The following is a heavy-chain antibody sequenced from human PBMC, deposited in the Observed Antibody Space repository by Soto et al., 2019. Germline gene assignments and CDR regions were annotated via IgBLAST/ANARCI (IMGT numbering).Heavy chain of an antibody. J-gene: IGHJ3*02. V-gene: IGHV3-9*01. CDR2: TSCNSGSI. CDR1: GFTLDYYA. CDR3: AKLTIPEYSSSNPRAFDI. Sequence: DGSLRLSCPASGFTLDYYAMHWVRQATGKGLGWVSGTSCNSGSIGYADSVKGRFTISRDNAKNSLYLQMSSLRAEDTAFYYCAKLTIPEYSSSNPRAFDILGRGTMVTVSS. D-gene: IGHD6-13*01.